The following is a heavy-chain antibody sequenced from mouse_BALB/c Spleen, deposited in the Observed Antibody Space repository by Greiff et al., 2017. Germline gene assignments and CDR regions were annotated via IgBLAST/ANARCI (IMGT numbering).Heavy chain of an antibody. CDR2: ISSGGSYT. J-gene: IGHJ3*01. D-gene: IGHD1-1*01. Sequence: EVKLMESGGDLVKPGGSLKLSCAASGFTFSSYGMSWVRQTPDKRLEWVATISSGGSYTYYPDSVKGRFTISRDNAKNTLYLQMSSLKSEDTAMYYCAREEYYGSSYPAWFAYWGQGTLVTVSA. V-gene: IGHV5-6*01. CDR3: AREEYYGSSYPAWFAY. CDR1: GFTFSSYG.